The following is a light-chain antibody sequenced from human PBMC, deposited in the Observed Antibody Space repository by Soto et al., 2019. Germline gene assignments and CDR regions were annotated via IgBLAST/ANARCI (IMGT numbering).Light chain of an antibody. J-gene: IGLJ3*02. CDR1: SSDVGGYNY. CDR2: EVS. V-gene: IGLV2-8*01. Sequence: QSALTQPPSASGSPGQSVTMSCTRTSSDVGGYNYVSWYQQHPGKAPKLMIYEVSKRPSGVPDRFSGSKSGNTASLTVSGLQAEDEADYYCSSYAGSNNWVFGGGTQLTVL. CDR3: SSYAGSNNWV.